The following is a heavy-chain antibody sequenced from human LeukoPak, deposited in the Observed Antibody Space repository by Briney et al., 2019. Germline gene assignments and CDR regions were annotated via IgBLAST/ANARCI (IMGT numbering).Heavy chain of an antibody. D-gene: IGHD2-2*01. Sequence: GRSLRLSCAASGFTFSSYAMHWVRQAPGKGLEWVAVISYDGSNKYYADSVKGRFTIPRDNSKNTLYLQMNSLRAEDTAVYYCARELCSSTSCYGRYYGMDVWGQGTTVTVSS. CDR1: GFTFSSYA. V-gene: IGHV3-30-3*01. J-gene: IGHJ6*02. CDR2: ISYDGSNK. CDR3: ARELCSSTSCYGRYYGMDV.